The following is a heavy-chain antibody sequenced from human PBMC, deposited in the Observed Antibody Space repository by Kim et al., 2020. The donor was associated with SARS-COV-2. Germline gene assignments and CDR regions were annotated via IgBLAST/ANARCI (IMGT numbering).Heavy chain of an antibody. CDR3: ARDRDYRFDL. CDR1: GYTFTTYG. CDR2: ISTDSGYT. D-gene: IGHD3-16*02. Sequence: ASVKVSCKTSGYTFTTYGLSWVRQAPGQGLEWMGWISTDSGYTKYEQKFQDRVTLTKDTSTSTAYMELRSLMSDDTAVYFCARDRDYRFDLWGQGTLVTVSS. J-gene: IGHJ4*02. V-gene: IGHV1-18*01.